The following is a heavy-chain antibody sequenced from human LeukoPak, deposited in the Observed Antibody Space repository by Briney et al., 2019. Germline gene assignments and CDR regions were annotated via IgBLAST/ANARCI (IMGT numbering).Heavy chain of an antibody. Sequence: SGGSLRLSCAASGXTFSSYAMSWVRQAPGKGLEWVSAISGSGGATYHADSVKGRFTISRDNSKNTLYLQMNSLRAEDTAVYYCAKAGSGGFVPMYYFDYWGQGTLVTVSS. V-gene: IGHV3-23*01. D-gene: IGHD3-10*01. CDR2: ISGSGGAT. CDR3: AKAGSGGFVPMYYFDY. CDR1: GXTFSSYA. J-gene: IGHJ4*02.